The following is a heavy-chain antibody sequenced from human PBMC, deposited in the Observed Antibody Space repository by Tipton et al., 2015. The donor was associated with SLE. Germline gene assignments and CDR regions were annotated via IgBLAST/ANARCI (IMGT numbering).Heavy chain of an antibody. CDR3: ARHFDSTSSEDGFDI. V-gene: IGHV4-59*08. CDR2: IYYSGST. J-gene: IGHJ3*02. D-gene: IGHD6-6*01. Sequence: LRLSCTVSGGSISNYFWSWIRQPPGKGLEWIGYIYYSGSTDNNPSLKSRVTISVDTSKNQFSLKLRSVTAADTAVYYCARHFDSTSSEDGFDIWGQGTMVTVSS. CDR1: GGSISNYF.